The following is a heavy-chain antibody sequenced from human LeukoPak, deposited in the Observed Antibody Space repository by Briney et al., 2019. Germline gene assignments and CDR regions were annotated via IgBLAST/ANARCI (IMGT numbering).Heavy chain of an antibody. CDR3: ARGFGYHCSSTSCYSRYFQH. V-gene: IGHV1-2*02. CDR1: GYTFTGYY. Sequence: ASVKVSCKASGYTFTGYYMHWVRQAPGQGLEWMGWINPNSGGTNYAQKFQGRVTMTRDKSISTAYMELIRLRSDDTAVYYCARGFGYHCSSTSCYSRYFQHWGQGTLVTVSS. D-gene: IGHD2-2*01. J-gene: IGHJ1*01. CDR2: INPNSGGT.